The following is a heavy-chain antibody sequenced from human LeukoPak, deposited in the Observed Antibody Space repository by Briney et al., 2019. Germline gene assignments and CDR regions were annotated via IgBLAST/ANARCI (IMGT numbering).Heavy chain of an antibody. D-gene: IGHD5-18*01. V-gene: IGHV4-59*01. J-gene: IGHJ4*02. CDR1: GGTISSYY. Sequence: SETLSLTCTVSGGTISSYYWSWIRQPPGKGLEWMGYIYYSGSTNYNPSLKSRVTISVDTSKIQFSVKLSSVTAADTAVYYCARGIQLDYLGQGALVTVSS. CDR3: ARGIQLDY. CDR2: IYYSGST.